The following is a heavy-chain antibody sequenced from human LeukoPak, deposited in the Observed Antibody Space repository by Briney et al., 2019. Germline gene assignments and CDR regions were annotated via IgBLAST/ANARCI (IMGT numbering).Heavy chain of an antibody. CDR1: GFTFSSYS. D-gene: IGHD3-22*01. V-gene: IGHV3-21*01. CDR2: ISSSSSYI. J-gene: IGHJ4*02. CDR3: ARTDDSSGRPFDY. Sequence: PGGSLRLSCAASGFTFSSYSMNWVRQEPGKGLGWVSSISSSSSYIYYADSVKGRFTISRDNAKNSLYLQMNSLRAEDTAVYYCARTDDSSGRPFDYWGQGTLVTVSS.